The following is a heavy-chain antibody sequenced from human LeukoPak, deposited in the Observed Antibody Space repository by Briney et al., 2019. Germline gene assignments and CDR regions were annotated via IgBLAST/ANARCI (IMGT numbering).Heavy chain of an antibody. CDR1: GGSISSGDYY. V-gene: IGHV4-30-4*08. CDR3: ARLGSGWYSDY. D-gene: IGHD6-19*01. J-gene: IGHJ4*02. Sequence: PSETLSLTCTVSGGSISSGDYYWGWIRQPPGKGLEWIGYIYYSGSTYYNPSLKSRVTISVDTSKNQFSLKLSSVTAADTAVYYCARLGSGWYSDYWGQGTLVTVSS. CDR2: IYYSGST.